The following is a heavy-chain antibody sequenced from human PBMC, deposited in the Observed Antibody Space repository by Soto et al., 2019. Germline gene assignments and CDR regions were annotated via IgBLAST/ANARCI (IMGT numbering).Heavy chain of an antibody. CDR1: GGSFSGYY. D-gene: IGHD3-22*01. CDR2: INHSGST. CDR3: ARESRGSSGQTLYYYYGMDV. J-gene: IGHJ6*02. V-gene: IGHV4-34*01. Sequence: SETLSLTCAVYGGSFSGYYWSWIRQPPGKGLEWIGEINHSGSTNYNPSLKSRVTISVDTSKNQFSLKLSSVTAADTAVYYCARESRGSSGQTLYYYYGMDVWGQGTTVTVSS.